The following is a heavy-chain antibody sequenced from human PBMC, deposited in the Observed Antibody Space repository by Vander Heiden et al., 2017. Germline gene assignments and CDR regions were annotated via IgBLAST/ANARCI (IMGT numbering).Heavy chain of an antibody. CDR2: INPNSGGT. J-gene: IGHJ6*02. V-gene: IGHV1-2*02. Sequence: QVQLVQSGAEVKKPGASVKVSCTASGYTFTGYYMHWVRQAPGQGLEWMGWINPNSGGTNYAQKFQGRVTMTRDTSISTAYMELSRLRSDDTAVYYCARDPVSGSYYYYYGMDVWGQGTTVTVSS. CDR1: GYTFTGYY. D-gene: IGHD1-26*01. CDR3: ARDPVSGSYYYYYGMDV.